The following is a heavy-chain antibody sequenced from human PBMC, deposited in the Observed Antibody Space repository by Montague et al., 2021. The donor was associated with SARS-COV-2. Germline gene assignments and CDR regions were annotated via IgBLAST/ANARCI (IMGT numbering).Heavy chain of an antibody. CDR3: ARDVGKVFSGYETEAGFDY. Sequence: SETLSLTCTVSGGSISSNNYFWAWIRQPPGKGLEWIGSIYFAGSTYYNPSLKSRVTISVDTSKNQFSLKLTSVTAADTAVYCCARDVGKVFSGYETEAGFDYWGQGTLVSVSS. J-gene: IGHJ4*02. CDR1: GGSISSNNYF. CDR2: IYFAGST. D-gene: IGHD5-12*01. V-gene: IGHV4-39*07.